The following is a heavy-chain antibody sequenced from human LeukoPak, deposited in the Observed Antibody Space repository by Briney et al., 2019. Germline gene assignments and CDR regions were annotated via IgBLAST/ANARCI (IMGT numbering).Heavy chain of an antibody. CDR3: ATSALAVAGTDEFDF. CDR2: ISSRNNYI. Sequence: GGSLRLSCAASGFTFSNYNMNWVRQAPGKGPEWVSSISSRNNYIFYADSVKGRFTISRDNAKNSLSLQMNSLRDDDTAVYYCATSALAVAGTDEFDFWGQGTLVTVSS. CDR1: GFTFSNYN. J-gene: IGHJ4*02. D-gene: IGHD6-19*01. V-gene: IGHV3-21*04.